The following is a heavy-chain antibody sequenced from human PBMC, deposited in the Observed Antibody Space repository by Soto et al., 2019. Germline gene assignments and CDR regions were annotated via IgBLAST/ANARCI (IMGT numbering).Heavy chain of an antibody. CDR1: GYSFAGYW. CDR3: ARQIYDSDTGPNFQYYFDS. V-gene: IGHV5-10-1*01. D-gene: IGHD3-22*01. CDR2: IDPSDSQT. Sequence: GESLKISCKGSGYSFAGYWITWVRQKPGKGLEWMGRIDPSDSQTYYSPSFRGHVTISVTKSITTVFLQWSSLRASDTAMYYCARQIYDSDTGPNFQYYFDSWGQGAPVTISS. J-gene: IGHJ4*02.